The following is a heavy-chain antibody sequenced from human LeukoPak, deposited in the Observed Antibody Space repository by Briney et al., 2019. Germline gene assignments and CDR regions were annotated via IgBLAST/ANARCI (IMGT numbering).Heavy chain of an antibody. CDR3: ARVPRVYSGSYFDI. D-gene: IGHD1-26*01. Sequence: SQTLSLTCTVSGGSISSGGYYWSWIRQPAGKGLEWIGRIYTSGSTNYNPSLKSRVTISVDTSKNQFSLKLSSVTAADTAVYYCARVPRVYSGSYFDIWGQGTMVTVSS. J-gene: IGHJ3*02. CDR1: GGSISSGGYY. CDR2: IYTSGST. V-gene: IGHV4-61*02.